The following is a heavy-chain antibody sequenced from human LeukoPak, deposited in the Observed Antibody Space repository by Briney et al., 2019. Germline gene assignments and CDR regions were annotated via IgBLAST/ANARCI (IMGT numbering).Heavy chain of an antibody. D-gene: IGHD2-2*02. CDR2: VNPSGDST. CDR3: ARERQDDYTTNVVYNWFDP. CDR1: GYTFSNYN. V-gene: IGHV1-46*01. Sequence: ASVKVSCKASGYTFSNYNIHWLRQAPGQGLEWMGIVNPSGDSTNYAQNFQGRVTMTGDTSTSTVYMELSSVTAADTAVYYCARERQDDYTTNVVYNWFDPWGQGTLVTVSS. J-gene: IGHJ5*02.